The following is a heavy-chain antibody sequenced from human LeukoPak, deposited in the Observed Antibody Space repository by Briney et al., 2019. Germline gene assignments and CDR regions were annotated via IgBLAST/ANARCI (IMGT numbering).Heavy chain of an antibody. Sequence: ASVKVSCKASGYTFTSYGISWVRQAPGQGLEWMGWISAYNGNTNYAQKLQGRVTMTTDTSTSTAYMELRSLRSDDTAVYYCARVLVGIAAAGIFDYWGQGTLVTVSS. J-gene: IGHJ4*02. V-gene: IGHV1-18*01. CDR3: ARVLVGIAAAGIFDY. D-gene: IGHD6-13*01. CDR2: ISAYNGNT. CDR1: GYTFTSYG.